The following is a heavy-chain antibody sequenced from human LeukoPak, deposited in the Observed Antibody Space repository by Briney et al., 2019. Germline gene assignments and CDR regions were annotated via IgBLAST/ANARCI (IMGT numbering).Heavy chain of an antibody. CDR1: GYTFTGYY. CDR3: ARASWVSDADAVC. CDR2: INPNSGGT. Sequence: ASVKVSCKASGYTFTGYYMHWVRQAPGQGLEWMGWINPNSGGTNYAQKFQGRVTMTRDTSISTAYMELSRLRSDDTAIYYCARASWVSDADAVCWGQGTLVTVSS. D-gene: IGHD6-19*01. J-gene: IGHJ4*02. V-gene: IGHV1-2*02.